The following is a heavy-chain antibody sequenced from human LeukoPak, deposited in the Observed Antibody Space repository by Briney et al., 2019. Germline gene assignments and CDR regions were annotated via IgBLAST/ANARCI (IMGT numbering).Heavy chain of an antibody. CDR1: GGSISSYY. CDR2: IYTSGST. CDR3: ARATSWSGYHFLLDY. J-gene: IGHJ4*02. V-gene: IGHV4-4*07. D-gene: IGHD3-3*01. Sequence: SETLSLTCTVSGGSISSYYWSWIRQPAGKGLEWIGRIYTSGSTNYNPSLKSRVTMSVDTSTSQFSLKLSSVTAADTAVYYCARATSWSGYHFLLDYWGQGTLVTVSS.